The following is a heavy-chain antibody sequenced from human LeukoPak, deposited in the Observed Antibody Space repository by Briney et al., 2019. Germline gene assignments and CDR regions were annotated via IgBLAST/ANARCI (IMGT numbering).Heavy chain of an antibody. CDR1: GFTFSSYG. Sequence: PGGSLRLSCAASGFTFSSYGMHWVRQAPGKGLEWVAFIRYDGSNKYYADSVKGRFTISRDNSKNTLYLQMNSLRAEDTAVYYCAKEHSSSVLYYYYYYMDVWGKGTTVTVSS. D-gene: IGHD6-6*01. CDR2: IRYDGSNK. J-gene: IGHJ6*03. CDR3: AKEHSSSVLYYYYYYMDV. V-gene: IGHV3-30*02.